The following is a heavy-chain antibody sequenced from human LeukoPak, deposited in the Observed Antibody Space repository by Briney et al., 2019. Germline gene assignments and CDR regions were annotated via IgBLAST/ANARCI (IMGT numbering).Heavy chain of an antibody. CDR3: ARLGYSGSYDAFDI. V-gene: IGHV3-20*04. J-gene: IGHJ3*02. D-gene: IGHD1-26*01. CDR2: INWNGGST. Sequence: PGGSLRLSCAASGFTFDDYGMSWVRHAPGKGLEWVPGINWNGGSTGYADSVKGRFTIPRDNAKNSLYLQMYSLRAEDTALYYCARLGYSGSYDAFDIWGQGTMVTVSS. CDR1: GFTFDDYG.